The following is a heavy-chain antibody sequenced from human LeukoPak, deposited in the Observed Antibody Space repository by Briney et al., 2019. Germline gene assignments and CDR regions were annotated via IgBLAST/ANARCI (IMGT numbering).Heavy chain of an antibody. V-gene: IGHV4-34*01. Sequence: SETLSLTCAVYGGSFSGYYWSWIRQPPGKGLEWIGEINHSGSTNYNPSLKSRVTISVDTSKNQFSLKLSSVTAADTAVYYCARRSKIAVAGTHYFDYSGQGTLVTVSS. CDR1: GGSFSGYY. D-gene: IGHD6-19*01. CDR3: ARRSKIAVAGTHYFDY. CDR2: INHSGST. J-gene: IGHJ4*02.